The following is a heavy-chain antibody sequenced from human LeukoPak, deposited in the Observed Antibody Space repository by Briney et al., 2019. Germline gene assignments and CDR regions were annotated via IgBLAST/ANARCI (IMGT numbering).Heavy chain of an antibody. V-gene: IGHV4-30-4*01. CDR3: ARKGAFNWFDP. CDR1: GGSISSGDYY. J-gene: IGHJ5*02. CDR2: IYYSGST. Sequence: EASQTLSLTCTVSGGSISSGDYYWSWIRQPPGKGLEWIGYIYYSGSTYYNPSLKSRVTISVDKSKNEFSLKLSSVTAADTAIYHCARKGAFNWFDPWGQGTLVTVSS.